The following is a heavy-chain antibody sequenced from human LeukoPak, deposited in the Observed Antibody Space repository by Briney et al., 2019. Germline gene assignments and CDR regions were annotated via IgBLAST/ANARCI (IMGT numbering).Heavy chain of an antibody. D-gene: IGHD6-13*01. J-gene: IGHJ4*02. CDR2: IYTSGST. CDR3: ARRSSSGSWYFFDY. Sequence: SETLSLTCTVSGGSISSYYWSWIRQPAGKGLEWIGRIYTSGSTNYNPSLKSRVTMSVDTSKNQFSLKLSSVTAADTAVYYCARRSSSGSWYFFDYWGQGTLVTVSS. CDR1: GGSISSYY. V-gene: IGHV4-4*07.